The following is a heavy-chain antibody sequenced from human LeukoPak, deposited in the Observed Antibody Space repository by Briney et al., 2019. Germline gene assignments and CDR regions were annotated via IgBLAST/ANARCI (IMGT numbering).Heavy chain of an antibody. V-gene: IGHV3-66*01. Sequence: GGSLRLSCAASGFTVSTNYMSWVRQAPGKGLEWVSVIYGGGSTYYADSVKGRFTISRDNSRNTLYLQMNSLRAEDTAVYYCARDLLATFSFDSWGQGTLVTVSS. CDR2: IYGGGST. D-gene: IGHD2-21*01. CDR3: ARDLLATFSFDS. J-gene: IGHJ4*02. CDR1: GFTVSTNY.